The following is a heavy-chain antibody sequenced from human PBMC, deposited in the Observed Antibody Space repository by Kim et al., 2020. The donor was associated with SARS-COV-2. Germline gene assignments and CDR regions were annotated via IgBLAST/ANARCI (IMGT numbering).Heavy chain of an antibody. D-gene: IGHD2-2*01. CDR2: ISFGGVT. CDR1: GFTFSNYG. CDR3: AGICGTTSCSDDY. J-gene: IGHJ4*02. V-gene: IGHV3-23*01. Sequence: GGSLRLSCAASGFTFSNYGVSWVRQAPGKGLEWVSAISFGGVTDYADSVRGRFTTSRDNPKSTVYLQMNSLRAEDTAGYYCAGICGTTSCSDDYWGQGTL.